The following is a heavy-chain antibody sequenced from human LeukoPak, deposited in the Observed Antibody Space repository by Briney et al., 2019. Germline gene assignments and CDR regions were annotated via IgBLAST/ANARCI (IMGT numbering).Heavy chain of an antibody. J-gene: IGHJ4*02. Sequence: PGGSLRLSCAASGFTFSSYAMHWVRQAPGKGLEWVANIKQDGSEKYYVDSVKGRFTISRDNAKNSLYLQMNSLRAEDTAVYYCARGGRLGVAISLGGQGTLVTVSS. D-gene: IGHD3-3*01. CDR1: GFTFSSYA. CDR3: ARGGRLGVAISL. CDR2: IKQDGSEK. V-gene: IGHV3-7*01.